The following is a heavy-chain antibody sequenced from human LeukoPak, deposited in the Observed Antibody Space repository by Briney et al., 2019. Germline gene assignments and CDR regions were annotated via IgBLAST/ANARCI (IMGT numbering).Heavy chain of an antibody. D-gene: IGHD1-1*01. Sequence: GGSLRLSCAASGFTFSSYAMYWVRRAPGKGLEWVGRIKSKTDGGTTDYAAPVKGRFTISRDDSKNTLYLQMNSLKTEDTAVYYCTTTHTNDYYYGMDVWGQGTTVTVSS. J-gene: IGHJ6*02. CDR2: IKSKTDGGTT. CDR1: GFTFSSYA. V-gene: IGHV3-15*01. CDR3: TTTHTNDYYYGMDV.